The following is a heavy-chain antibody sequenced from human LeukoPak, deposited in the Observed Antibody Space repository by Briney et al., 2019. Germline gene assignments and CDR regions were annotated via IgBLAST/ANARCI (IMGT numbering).Heavy chain of an antibody. CDR2: IYHSGST. J-gene: IGHJ4*02. CDR3: ARTYDSGTYGGRYYLHY. CDR1: GGSISSSNW. V-gene: IGHV4-4*02. Sequence: PSETLSLTCAVSGGSISSSNWWSWVRPPPGKGLEWIGEIYHSGSTNYNPSLKSRVTISVDTSKNQFSLKLTSVTAADTALYYCARTYDSGTYGGRYYLHYWGQGTLVTVSS. D-gene: IGHD3-10*01.